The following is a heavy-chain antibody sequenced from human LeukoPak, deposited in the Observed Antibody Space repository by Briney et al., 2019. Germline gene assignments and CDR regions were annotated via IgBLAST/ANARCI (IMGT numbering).Heavy chain of an antibody. V-gene: IGHV1-69*06. Sequence: ASVKVSCKASGYTFTSYYMHWVRQAPGQGLEWMGGIIPIFGTANYAQKFQGRVTITADKSTSTAYMELSSLRSEDTAVYYCARNSEYDYVWGSYQRDGYFDYWGQGTLVTVSS. J-gene: IGHJ4*02. CDR2: IIPIFGTA. D-gene: IGHD3-16*02. CDR3: ARNSEYDYVWGSYQRDGYFDY. CDR1: GYTFTSYY.